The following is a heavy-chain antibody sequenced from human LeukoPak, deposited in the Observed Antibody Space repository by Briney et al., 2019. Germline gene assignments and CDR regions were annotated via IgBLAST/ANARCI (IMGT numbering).Heavy chain of an antibody. CDR2: IGISSNKI. V-gene: IGHV3-21*06. CDR3: ARDYSPPHYFDGNGYFDS. Sequence: PGGSLRLSCAASGFTLRSYTMNWVRQAPGKGLEWVSSIGISSNKIYYADSVKGRFIISRDNAKNLLYLQMNRLRAEDTAVYYCARDYSPPHYFDGNGYFDSWGQGTLVTVSS. J-gene: IGHJ4*02. CDR1: GFTLRSYT. D-gene: IGHD3-22*01.